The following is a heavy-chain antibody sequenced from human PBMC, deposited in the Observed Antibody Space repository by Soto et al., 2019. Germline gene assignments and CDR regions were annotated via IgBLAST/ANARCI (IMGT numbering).Heavy chain of an antibody. Sequence: QVPLVQSGAEVKKPGASVKVSCKASGYTFVTYGVSWVRQAPGQGPEWMVCINTGNGKTKCAQKLQGRVTMTTDTPTSTFYMDLRSLRPDDTPVYSCAREYRDRTQCYGGDYLGEGTLVTVSS. J-gene: IGHJ4*02. CDR1: GYTFVTYG. CDR2: INTGNGKT. D-gene: IGHD2-2*01. CDR3: AREYRDRTQCYGGDY. V-gene: IGHV1-18*01.